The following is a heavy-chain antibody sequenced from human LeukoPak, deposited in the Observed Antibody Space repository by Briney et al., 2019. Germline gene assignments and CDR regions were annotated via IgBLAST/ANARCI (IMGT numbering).Heavy chain of an antibody. V-gene: IGHV3-30*18. CDR1: GFTFSTYG. D-gene: IGHD3-22*01. CDR3: AKDYYDSSGYLDDFDI. CDR2: ISYDGSNK. J-gene: IGHJ3*02. Sequence: GGSLRLSCAASGFTFSTYGMHWVRQAPGKGLEWVAVISYDGSNKYYVDSVKGRFTISRDNSKNTLYPQMNTLRAEDTAVYYCAKDYYDSSGYLDDFDIWGQGTMVTVSS.